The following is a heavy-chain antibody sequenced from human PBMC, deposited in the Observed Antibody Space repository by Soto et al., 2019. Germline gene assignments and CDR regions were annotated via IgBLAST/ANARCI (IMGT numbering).Heavy chain of an antibody. J-gene: IGHJ3*01. D-gene: IGHD3-3*02. CDR2: MTYDGATE. Sequence: VHLVESGGGVVQPGRSLRLSCAASGFTFNDYVIHWVRQAAGKGLEWVASMTYDGATEYYADSVKGRFTVSRDNSKRTLSLQTNSLRPEDTAVYYCARVRLSIAVNDALDVWGQGTTVTVSS. CDR1: GFTFNDYV. CDR3: ARVRLSIAVNDALDV. V-gene: IGHV3-30*14.